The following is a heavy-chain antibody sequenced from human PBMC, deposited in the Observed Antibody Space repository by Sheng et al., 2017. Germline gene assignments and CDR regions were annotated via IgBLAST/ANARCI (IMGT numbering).Heavy chain of an antibody. Sequence: QVQLVQSGAEVKKPGASVKVSCKASGYTFTSYAISWVRQAPGQGLEWMGWISAYNGNTNYEQKLQGRVTMTTDTSTSTAYMELRSLRSDDTAVYYCARRWDSSGYLSFWYFDLWGRGTLVTVSS. J-gene: IGHJ2*01. CDR1: GYTFTSYA. CDR3: ARRWDSSGYLSFWYFDL. CDR2: ISAYNGNT. V-gene: IGHV1-18*01. D-gene: IGHD3-22*01.